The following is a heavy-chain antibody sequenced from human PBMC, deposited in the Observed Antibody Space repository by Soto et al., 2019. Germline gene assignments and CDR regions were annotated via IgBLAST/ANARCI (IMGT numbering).Heavy chain of an antibody. CDR1: GGSISSGGYY. CDR2: IYYSGST. CDR3: ARLGGGGSGYFDY. Sequence: SETLSLTCTVSGGSISSGGYYWSWIRQPPGKGLEWIGYIYYSGSTNYNPSLKSRVTISVDTSKNQFSLKLSSVTAADTAVYYCARLGGGGSGYFDYWGQGTLVTVSS. V-gene: IGHV4-61*08. J-gene: IGHJ4*02. D-gene: IGHD3-22*01.